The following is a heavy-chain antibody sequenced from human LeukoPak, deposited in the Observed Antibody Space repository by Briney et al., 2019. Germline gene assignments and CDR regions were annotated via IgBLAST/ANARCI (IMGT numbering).Heavy chain of an antibody. CDR2: INNDGSNT. D-gene: IGHD6-19*01. Sequence: GGSLRLSCAASGFTFITYWMYWVRQAPGKGLVWVSRINNDGSNTNYADSVKGRFTISRDNAKNTLYLQMNSLRAEDTAVYYCARPSVAGPYFDFWGQGTLVTVSS. J-gene: IGHJ4*02. CDR1: GFTFITYW. V-gene: IGHV3-74*01. CDR3: ARPSVAGPYFDF.